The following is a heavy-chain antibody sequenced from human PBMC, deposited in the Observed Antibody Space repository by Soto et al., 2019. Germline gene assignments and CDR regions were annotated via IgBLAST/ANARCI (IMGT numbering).Heavy chain of an antibody. Sequence: ASVKVSCKASGYTFNSYGINWVRQAPGQGLEWMGWISAYDGNTYSAQNLQGRVTMTTDTSTSTAYLELRSLRSDDTAVYYCARDLGYCCSSSCATAGEFDYWGQGTLVTVSS. D-gene: IGHD2-2*01. CDR3: ARDLGYCCSSSCATAGEFDY. J-gene: IGHJ4*02. V-gene: IGHV1-18*01. CDR2: ISAYDGNT. CDR1: GYTFNSYG.